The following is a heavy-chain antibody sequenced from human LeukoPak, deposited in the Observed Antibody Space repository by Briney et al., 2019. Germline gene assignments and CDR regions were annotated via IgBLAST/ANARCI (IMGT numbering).Heavy chain of an antibody. CDR1: GGTFSSYA. V-gene: IGHV1-69*04. D-gene: IGHD4-23*01. CDR3: ARVPLEVTSADYYYYYGMDV. Sequence: ASVKVSCKASGGTFSSYAISWVRQAPGQGLEWMGRIIPILGIANYAQKFQGRVTITADKSTSTAYMELSSLRSEDTAVYYCARVPLEVTSADYYYYYGMDVWGQGTTVTVSS. CDR2: IIPILGIA. J-gene: IGHJ6*02.